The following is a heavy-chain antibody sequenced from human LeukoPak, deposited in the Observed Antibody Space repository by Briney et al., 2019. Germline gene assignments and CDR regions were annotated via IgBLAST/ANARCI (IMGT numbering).Heavy chain of an antibody. CDR2: IYYSGST. D-gene: IGHD3-16*02. J-gene: IGHJ5*02. CDR3: ARGDYDYVWGSYLPT. V-gene: IGHV4-59*08. Sequence: SETLSLTCAVYGGSFSGYYWSWIRQPPGKGLEWIGYIYYSGSTNYNPSLKSRVTISVDTSKNQFSLKLSSVTAADTAVYYCARGDYDYVWGSYLPTWGQGTLVTVSS. CDR1: GGSFSGYY.